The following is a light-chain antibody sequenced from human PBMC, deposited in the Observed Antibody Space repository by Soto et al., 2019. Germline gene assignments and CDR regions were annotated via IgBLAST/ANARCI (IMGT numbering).Light chain of an antibody. CDR2: GAS. CDR1: QSVSSSY. V-gene: IGKV3-20*01. Sequence: ESVLTQSPGTLSLSPGEKATLSCRASQSVSSSYLAWYQQKPGQAPRLLIYGASSRATGIPDRFSGSGSGTDFTLTVSRLEPEDFAVYYCQQFGSSSWTFGQGNKV. CDR3: QQFGSSSWT. J-gene: IGKJ1*01.